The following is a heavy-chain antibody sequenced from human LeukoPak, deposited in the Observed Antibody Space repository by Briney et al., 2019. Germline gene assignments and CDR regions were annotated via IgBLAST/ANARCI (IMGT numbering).Heavy chain of an antibody. D-gene: IGHD3-9*01. J-gene: IGHJ6*02. CDR2: ISASGGST. CDR1: GFTFSSYA. Sequence: GGSLRLSCAASGFTFSSYAMSWVRQAPGKGLEWVSAISASGGSTYYADSVKGRFTISRDNSKNTLYLQMNSLRAEDTAVYYCAREAYYDILTGYYYYYGMDVWGQGTTVTVSS. V-gene: IGHV3-23*01. CDR3: AREAYYDILTGYYYYYGMDV.